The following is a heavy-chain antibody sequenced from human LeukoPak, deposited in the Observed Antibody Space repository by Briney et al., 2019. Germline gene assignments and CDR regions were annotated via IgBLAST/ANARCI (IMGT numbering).Heavy chain of an antibody. V-gene: IGHV3-30-3*01. Sequence: GGSLRLSCAASGFTFSSYAMHWVRQAPGKGLEWVAVISYDGSNKYYADSVKGRFTISRDNSKNTLYLQMNSLRAEDTAVYYCARGSPYYYGSGSYYNYWGQGTLVTVSS. CDR2: ISYDGSNK. CDR3: ARGSPYYYGSGSYYNY. J-gene: IGHJ4*02. CDR1: GFTFSSYA. D-gene: IGHD3-10*01.